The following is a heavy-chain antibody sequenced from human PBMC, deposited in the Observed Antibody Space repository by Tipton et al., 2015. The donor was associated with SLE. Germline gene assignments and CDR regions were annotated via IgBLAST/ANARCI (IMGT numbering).Heavy chain of an antibody. J-gene: IGHJ4*02. V-gene: IGHV4-59*01. CDR3: ASSPGVTLFRVVTYFDL. CDR1: GGSISSYF. Sequence: TLSLTCTVSGGSISSYFWSWIRQPPGKGLEWIGQVYYSGGTSYNPSLRSRVTMSIDAYKKQVSLRLSSVTAADTAVYYCASSPGVTLFRVVTYFDLWGQGMLVTVSS. D-gene: IGHD3-3*01. CDR2: VYYSGGT.